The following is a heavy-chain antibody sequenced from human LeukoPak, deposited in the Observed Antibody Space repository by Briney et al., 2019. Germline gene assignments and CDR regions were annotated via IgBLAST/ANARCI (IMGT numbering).Heavy chain of an antibody. V-gene: IGHV6-1*01. CDR2: TYYRSKWYN. Sequence: SQTLSLTCAISGDSVSSNTGAWNWFRQSPSRGLEWLGRTYYRSKWYNDYAVSVKSRITINPDTSKNQSSLQLNSVTPEDTAVYYCARLAGPNWFDPWGQGTLVTVSS. D-gene: IGHD2-15*01. CDR1: GDSVSSNTGA. J-gene: IGHJ5*02. CDR3: ARLAGPNWFDP.